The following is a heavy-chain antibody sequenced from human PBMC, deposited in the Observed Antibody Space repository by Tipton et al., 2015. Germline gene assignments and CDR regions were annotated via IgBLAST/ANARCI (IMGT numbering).Heavy chain of an antibody. CDR2: T. D-gene: IGHD5-24*01. Sequence: TTYNPSLKSRLTISVDTSKNQVFLKLTSVTAADTAVYFCARDLEHGMDIWGQGTTVTVSS. V-gene: IGHV4-59*01. CDR3: ARDLEHGMDI. J-gene: IGHJ6*02.